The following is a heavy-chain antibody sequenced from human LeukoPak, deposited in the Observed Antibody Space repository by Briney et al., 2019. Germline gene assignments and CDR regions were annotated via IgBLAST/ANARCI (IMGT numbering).Heavy chain of an antibody. J-gene: IGHJ4*02. V-gene: IGHV3-30*18. CDR1: GFSFSSYG. D-gene: IGHD3-10*01. CDR3: AKDRLVLLWFGESSPFDY. Sequence: GGSLRLSCAASGFSFSSYGMHWVRQAPGKGLEWVAVISYDGSNKYYADSVKGRFTISRDNSKNTLYLQMNSLRAEDTAVYYCAKDRLVLLWFGESSPFDYWGQGTLVTVSS. CDR2: ISYDGSNK.